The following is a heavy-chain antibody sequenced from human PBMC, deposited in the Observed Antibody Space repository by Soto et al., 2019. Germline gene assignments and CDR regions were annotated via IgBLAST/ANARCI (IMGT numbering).Heavy chain of an antibody. CDR1: GYTFTSYG. V-gene: IGHV1-18*01. J-gene: IGHJ6*03. Sequence: GASVKVSCKASGYTFTSYGISWVRQAPGQGLEWMGWISAYNGNTNYAQKLQGRVTMTTDTSTSTAYMELRSLRSDDTAVYYCARGGCSSTSCTQYYYYYMDVWGKGTTVTVSS. CDR3: ARGGCSSTSCTQYYYYYMDV. D-gene: IGHD2-2*01. CDR2: ISAYNGNT.